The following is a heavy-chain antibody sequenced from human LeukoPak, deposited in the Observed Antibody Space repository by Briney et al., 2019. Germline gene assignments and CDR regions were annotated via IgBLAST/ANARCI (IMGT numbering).Heavy chain of an antibody. V-gene: IGHV3-66*02. J-gene: IGHJ4*02. CDR3: ARDRLEREQQLDY. D-gene: IGHD6-13*01. CDR1: GFTVSSNY. Sequence: QPGGSLRLSCAASGFTVSSNYMSWVRQAPGKGLEWVSVIYSGGSTYYADSVKGRFTISRDNSKNTLYLQMNSLRAEDTAVYYCARDRLEREQQLDYWGQGTLVTVSS. CDR2: IYSGGST.